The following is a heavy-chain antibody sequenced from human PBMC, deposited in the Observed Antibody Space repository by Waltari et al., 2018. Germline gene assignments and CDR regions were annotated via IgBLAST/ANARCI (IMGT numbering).Heavy chain of an antibody. CDR2: INHSGST. J-gene: IGHJ4*02. CDR3: ARGRGRGSSWPLFFDY. V-gene: IGHV4-34*01. Sequence: QVQLQQWGAGLLKPSETLSLTCAVDGGSFSGYYWSWIRQPPGKGLEWMGEINHSGSTNYNPSLKSRVTISVDTSKNQFSLKLSSVTAADTAVYYCARGRGRGSSWPLFFDYWGQGTLVTVSS. CDR1: GGSFSGYY. D-gene: IGHD6-13*01.